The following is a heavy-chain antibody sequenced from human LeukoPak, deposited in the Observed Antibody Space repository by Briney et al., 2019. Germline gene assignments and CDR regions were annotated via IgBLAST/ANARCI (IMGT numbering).Heavy chain of an antibody. CDR3: ARPLIDFWSGYYYYYGMDV. V-gene: IGHV1-18*01. Sequence: ASVKVSCKASGYTFTSYGISWVRQAPGQGLEWMGWISAYNGNTNYAQKLQGRVTMTTDTSTSTAYMELRSLRSADTAVYYCARPLIDFWSGYYYYYGMDVWGQGTTVTVSS. D-gene: IGHD3-3*01. CDR2: ISAYNGNT. CDR1: GYTFTSYG. J-gene: IGHJ6*02.